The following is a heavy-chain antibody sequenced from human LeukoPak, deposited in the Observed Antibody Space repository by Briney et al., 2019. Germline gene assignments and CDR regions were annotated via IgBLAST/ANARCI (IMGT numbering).Heavy chain of an antibody. CDR3: ARVSCSGGSCYSSYYYMDV. CDR1: GGTFSSYA. V-gene: IGHV1-69*05. Sequence: SVKVSCKASGGTFSSYAISWVRQAPGQGLEWMGGIIPIFGTANYAQKFQGRVTITTDESTSTAYMELSSLRSEDTAVYYCARVSCSGGSCYSSYYYMDVWGKGTTVTVSS. J-gene: IGHJ6*03. CDR2: IIPIFGTA. D-gene: IGHD2-15*01.